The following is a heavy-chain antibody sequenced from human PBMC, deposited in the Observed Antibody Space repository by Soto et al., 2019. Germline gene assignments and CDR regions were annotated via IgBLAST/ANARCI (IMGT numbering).Heavy chain of an antibody. D-gene: IGHD4-17*01. CDR1: GYTFTSYD. Sequence: QVQLVQSGAEVKKPGASVKVSCKASGYTFTSYDINWVRQATGQGLKWVGWMSPSRGDTGYAQKFQDRLTMTWDTSTSTAYMELNSLSSEDTAVYYCARDYCGKSGWFDPWGQGTLVTVSS. CDR3: ARDYCGKSGWFDP. J-gene: IGHJ5*02. V-gene: IGHV1-8*01. CDR2: MSPSRGDT.